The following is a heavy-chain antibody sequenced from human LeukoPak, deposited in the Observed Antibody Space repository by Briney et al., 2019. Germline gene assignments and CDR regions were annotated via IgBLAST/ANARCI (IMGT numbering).Heavy chain of an antibody. CDR3: ARGVGSGGYYGSSHWHLDL. CDR1: GGSISSYF. J-gene: IGHJ2*01. D-gene: IGHD3-22*01. V-gene: IGHV4-59*01. CDR2: ISYSGST. Sequence: SETPSLTCTVSGGSISSYFWNWVRQPPGKGLEWIGYISYSGSTSYNSSFNSRVTISLETSKKQVSLKLNFVTAADTAVYFCARGVGSGGYYGSSHWHLDLWGRGTLVTVSS.